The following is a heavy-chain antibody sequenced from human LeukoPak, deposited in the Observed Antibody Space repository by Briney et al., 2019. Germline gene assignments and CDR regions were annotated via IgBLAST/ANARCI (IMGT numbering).Heavy chain of an antibody. CDR3: TRGSIAYYYMDV. V-gene: IGHV4-59*01. CDR2: IYYSGST. CDR1: GGSISSYY. D-gene: IGHD3-22*01. J-gene: IGHJ6*03. Sequence: PSETLSLTCTVSGGSISSYYWSWIRQPPGKGLEWIGYIYYSGSTNYNPSLKSRVTISVDTSKNQFSLKLSSVTAADTAVYYCTRGSIAYYYMDVWGKGTTVTISS.